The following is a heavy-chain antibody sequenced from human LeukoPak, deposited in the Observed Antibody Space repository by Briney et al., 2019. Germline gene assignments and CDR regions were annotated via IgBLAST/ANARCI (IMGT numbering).Heavy chain of an antibody. CDR2: ISNNGGYT. D-gene: IGHD3-10*01. CDR3: ARAQFGMVYYFDY. V-gene: IGHV3-23*01. CDR1: GFTFSSSA. Sequence: GGSLRLSCAASGFTFSSSAMSWVRQAPGKGLVWVSAISNNGGYTYYADSVQGRFTISRDNSKSTLCLQMNSLRDEDTAVYYCARAQFGMVYYFDYWGQGTLVTVSS. J-gene: IGHJ4*02.